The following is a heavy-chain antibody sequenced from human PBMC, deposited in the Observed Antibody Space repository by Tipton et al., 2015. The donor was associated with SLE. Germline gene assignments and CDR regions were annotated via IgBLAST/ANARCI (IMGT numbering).Heavy chain of an antibody. Sequence: GSLRLSCAASGFSFSSHAISWVRQAPGKGLEWVSVIYSGGDTYYADSVKGRFTISRDNSKNTLYLQMNSLRAEDTAVYYCARDRSRMDVWGQGTTVTVSS. V-gene: IGHV3-66*01. CDR3: ARDRSRMDV. J-gene: IGHJ6*01. CDR2: IYSGGDT. CDR1: GFSFSSHA.